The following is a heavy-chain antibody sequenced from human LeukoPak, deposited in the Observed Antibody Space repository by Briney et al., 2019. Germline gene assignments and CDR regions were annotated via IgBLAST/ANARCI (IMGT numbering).Heavy chain of an antibody. V-gene: IGHV4-39*01. CDR2: IYYSGST. CDR1: GGSISSNTYY. D-gene: IGHD2-15*01. Sequence: PSETLSLTCTVSGGSISSNTYYWGWIRQPPGKGLERIGSIYYSGSTYYNPSLKSRATISVDTSTNQFSLKLTSVTAADTAVYYCARHRGFSGGTCYRYFDYWGPGTLVTVSS. J-gene: IGHJ4*02. CDR3: ARHRGFSGGTCYRYFDY.